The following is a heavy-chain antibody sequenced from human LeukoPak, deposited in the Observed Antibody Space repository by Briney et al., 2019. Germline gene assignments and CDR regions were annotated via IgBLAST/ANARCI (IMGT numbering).Heavy chain of an antibody. J-gene: IGHJ6*03. Sequence: SETLSLTCAVYGGSFSGYYWSWIRQPPGKGLEWIGEIKHSGSTNYNPSLKSRVTISVDTSKNQFSLKLSSVTAADTAVYYCARAMVRGVISYYYYYMDVWGKGTTVTVSS. CDR1: GGSFSGYY. D-gene: IGHD3-10*01. CDR3: ARAMVRGVISYYYYYMDV. CDR2: IKHSGST. V-gene: IGHV4-34*01.